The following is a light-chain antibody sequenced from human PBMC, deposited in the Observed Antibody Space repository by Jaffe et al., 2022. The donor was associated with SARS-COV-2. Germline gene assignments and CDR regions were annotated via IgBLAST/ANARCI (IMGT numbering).Light chain of an antibody. CDR1: QSVSSN. CDR3: QQYNNWPYT. J-gene: IGKJ2*01. CDR2: DAT. V-gene: IGKV3-15*01. Sequence: EIVMTQSPATLSVSPGERATLSCRASQSVSSNLAWYQHKPGQAPRVLVYDATTRATGIPARFSGSGYGTDFTLTISSPQSEDFAVYSCQQYNNWPYTFGQGTKLEIK.